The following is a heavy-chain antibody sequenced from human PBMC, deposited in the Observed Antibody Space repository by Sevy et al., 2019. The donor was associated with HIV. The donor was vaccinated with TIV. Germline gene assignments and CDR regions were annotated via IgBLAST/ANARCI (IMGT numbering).Heavy chain of an antibody. CDR3: ARDGWFGDYYMDV. D-gene: IGHD3-10*01. V-gene: IGHV1-3*01. J-gene: IGHJ6*03. CDR2: INAGNGNT. CDR1: GYTFISYV. Sequence: ASVKVSCKASGYTFISYVMHCVRQAPGQRLEWMGWINAGNGNTKYSQKFQGRVTITRDTSASTAYMELSSLRSEDTAVYYCARDGWFGDYYMDVWGKRTTVTVSS.